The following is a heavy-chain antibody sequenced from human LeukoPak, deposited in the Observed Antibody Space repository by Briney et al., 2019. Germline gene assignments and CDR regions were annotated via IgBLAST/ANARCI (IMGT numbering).Heavy chain of an antibody. CDR2: ISAYNGNT. V-gene: IGHV1-18*04. CDR3: ARVVVVVAGNWFDP. Sequence: ASVKVSCKASGYTFTSYGISWVRQAPGQGLEWMGWISAYNGNTNYAQKFQGRVTMTTDTSTSTVYMELRSLRSDDTAVYHCARVVVVVAGNWFDPWGQGTLVTVSS. J-gene: IGHJ5*02. D-gene: IGHD2-15*01. CDR1: GYTFTSYG.